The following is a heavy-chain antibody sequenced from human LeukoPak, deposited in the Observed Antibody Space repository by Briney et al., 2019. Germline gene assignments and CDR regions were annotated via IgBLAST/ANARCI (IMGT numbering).Heavy chain of an antibody. CDR2: ISSSSSYI. Sequence: GGSLRLSCAASGFTFSSYSMNWVRQAPGKGLEWVSSISSSSSYIYYADSVKGRFTISRDNAKNSLYLQMKSLRAEDTAVYYCARGSSGPYYCDYWGQGTLVSVSS. CDR3: ARGSSGPYYCDY. J-gene: IGHJ4*02. V-gene: IGHV3-21*01. CDR1: GFTFSSYS. D-gene: IGHD6-19*01.